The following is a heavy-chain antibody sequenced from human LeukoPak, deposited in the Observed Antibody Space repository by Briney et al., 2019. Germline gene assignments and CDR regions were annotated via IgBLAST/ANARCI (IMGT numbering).Heavy chain of an antibody. CDR2: IHHRAGA. D-gene: IGHD2-21*02. J-gene: IGHJ6*02. Sequence: SETLSLTCAVYGGSFTDYYWSWIRHHPGKGLEWIGEIHHRAGANYNPSLWGRVTISADTSKNQFSLHLTSVTAADTATFYCARGPVRDDGLTGISYYFGLDVWGHGTTVTVFS. CDR3: ARGPVRDDGLTGISYYFGLDV. CDR1: GGSFTDYY. V-gene: IGHV4-34*01.